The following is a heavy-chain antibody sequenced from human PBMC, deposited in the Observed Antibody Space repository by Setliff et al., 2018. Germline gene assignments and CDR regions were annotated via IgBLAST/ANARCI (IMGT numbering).Heavy chain of an antibody. CDR3: ARTCSGSGCYAGLES. J-gene: IGHJ4*02. Sequence: GGSLRLSCVASGFNFGNSNMNWVRQAPGKGLEWVAVIWDDGVKKYHADSVKGRFTISRDNSKNTLYLQMNSLRPEDTAVYYCARTCSGSGCYAGLESWGQGTPVTVS. V-gene: IGHV3-33*08. D-gene: IGHD2-15*01. CDR2: IWDDGVKK. CDR1: GFNFGNSN.